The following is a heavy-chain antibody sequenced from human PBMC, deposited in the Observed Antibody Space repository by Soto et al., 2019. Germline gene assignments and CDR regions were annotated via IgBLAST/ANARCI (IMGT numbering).Heavy chain of an antibody. CDR1: GFTFRSYS. V-gene: IGHV3-48*02. CDR3: AREGWPLLQTGMDV. Sequence: PGGSLRLSCAASGFTFRSYSMNWVRQAPGKGLEWVSYISSSNRTINYADSVKGRFIISRDNAKNSLYLQMHSLRDEDTAVYYCAREGWPLLQTGMDVWGQRTTVTVSS. D-gene: IGHD2-15*01. CDR2: ISSSNRTI. J-gene: IGHJ6*02.